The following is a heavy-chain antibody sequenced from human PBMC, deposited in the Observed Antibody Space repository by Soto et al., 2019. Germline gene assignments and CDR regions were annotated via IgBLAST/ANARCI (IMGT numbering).Heavy chain of an antibody. CDR3: ARVDIVVVPAAPWGYYGMDV. J-gene: IGHJ6*02. D-gene: IGHD2-2*01. V-gene: IGHV1-69*01. CDR1: GGTFSSYA. CDR2: ITPIFGTA. Sequence: QVQLVQSGAEVKKPGSSVKVSCKASGGTFSSYAISWVRQAPGQGLEWMGGITPIFGTANYAQKFQGRVTITADESTSTAYMELSSLRSEDTAVYYCARVDIVVVPAAPWGYYGMDVWGQGTTVTVSS.